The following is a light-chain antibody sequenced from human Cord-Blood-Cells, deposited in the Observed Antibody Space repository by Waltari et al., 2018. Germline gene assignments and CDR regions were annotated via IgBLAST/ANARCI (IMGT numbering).Light chain of an antibody. J-gene: IGLJ1*01. CDR3: CSYAGSYTYV. V-gene: IGLV2-11*01. CDR2: DVS. Sequence: QSALTQPRPVSGSPGPSVTITCTGTSSDVGGYNYVSWYQQYPGKAPKHMIYDVSKRPSGVPDRFSGSKSGNTASLTISGLQAEDEADYYCCSYAGSYTYVFGTGTKVTVL. CDR1: SSDVGGYNY.